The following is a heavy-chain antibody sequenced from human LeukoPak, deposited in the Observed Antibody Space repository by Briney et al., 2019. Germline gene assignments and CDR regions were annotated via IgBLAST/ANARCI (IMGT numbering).Heavy chain of an antibody. CDR3: ARLDGYYEYCFDH. V-gene: IGHV4-4*07. J-gene: IGHJ4*02. CDR2: IYTSGST. CDR1: GGSISRHF. Sequence: KPSEILSLTCTVSGGSISRHFWSWIRQPAGKGLEWIGRIYTSGSTDYNPPLKSRVSMSVDTSKNQFSLKLTSMTAADTAVYYCARLDGYYEYCFDHWGQGTQVTVSS. D-gene: IGHD3-22*01.